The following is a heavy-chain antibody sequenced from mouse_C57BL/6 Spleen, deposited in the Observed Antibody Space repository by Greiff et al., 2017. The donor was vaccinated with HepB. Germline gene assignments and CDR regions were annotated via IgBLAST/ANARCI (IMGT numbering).Heavy chain of an antibody. CDR3: ATYDYGDDY. CDR2: IYPGDGDT. Sequence: VQLQQSGPELVKPGASVKISCKASGYAFSSSWMNWVKQRPGKGLEWIGRIYPGDGDTNYNGKFKGKATLTADKSSSTAYMQLRSLTSEDSAVYFCATYDYGDDYWGQGTTLTVSS. CDR1: GYAFSSSW. J-gene: IGHJ2*01. D-gene: IGHD2-4*01. V-gene: IGHV1-82*01.